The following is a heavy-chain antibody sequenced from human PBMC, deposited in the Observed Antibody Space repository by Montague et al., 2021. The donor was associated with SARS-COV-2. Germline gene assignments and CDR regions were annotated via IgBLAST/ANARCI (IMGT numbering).Heavy chain of an antibody. J-gene: IGHJ5*02. Sequence: TLSLTCTVSGGSVSSRGHFWSWIRQPAGKGLEWIGHIYATGSAKYNPSLESRVTISVDTSNNQFSLRLNSVTAADTAVYYCTGVVVVVPASPAPTLFDPWGQGILVTVSS. D-gene: IGHD2-15*01. V-gene: IGHV4-61*09. CDR3: TGVVVVVPASPAPTLFDP. CDR1: GGSVSSRGHF. CDR2: IYATGSA.